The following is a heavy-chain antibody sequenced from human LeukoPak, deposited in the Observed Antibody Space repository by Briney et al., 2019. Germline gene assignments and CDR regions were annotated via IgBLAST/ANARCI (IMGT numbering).Heavy chain of an antibody. CDR1: GASISSYN. V-gene: IGHV4-59*08. CDR2: ISESGST. CDR3: ARQDALGKFPPPFYRDV. D-gene: IGHD3-16*01. J-gene: IGHJ6*03. Sequence: PSETLSLTCTVSGASISSYNWNWIRQPPGKGLEWIGYISESGSTNYNSSLENRVTLSLDTSKNEISLNLRSATVADTAVYYCARQDALGKFPPPFYRDVWGKGTTVIVS.